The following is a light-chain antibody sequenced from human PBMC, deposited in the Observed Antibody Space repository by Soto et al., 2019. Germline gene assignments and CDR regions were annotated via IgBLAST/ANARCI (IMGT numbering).Light chain of an antibody. CDR2: LGS. J-gene: IGKJ2*01. CDR3: MQALQTPTT. Sequence: DIVMTQSPLSLPVTPGEPASISCRSSQSLRHNNGFNYLDWYLQKQGQSPQLLIYLGSNRASGVPDRFSGRGSGTDFTLKISRVEAEDVGVYYGMQALQTPTTFGQGTKLEIK. V-gene: IGKV2-28*01. CDR1: QSLRHNNGFNY.